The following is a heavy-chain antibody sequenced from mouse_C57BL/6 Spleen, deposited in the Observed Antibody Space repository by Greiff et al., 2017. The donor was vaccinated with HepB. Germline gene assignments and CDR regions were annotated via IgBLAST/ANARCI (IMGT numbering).Heavy chain of an antibody. D-gene: IGHD1-1*01. CDR3: ARGDYYGGTWFAY. Sequence: DVQLQESGPGLVKPSQSLSLTCSVTGYSITSGYYWNWIRQFPGNKLEWMGYISYDGSNNYNPSLKNRISITRDTSKNQFFLKLNSVTTEDTATYYCARGDYYGGTWFAYWGQGTLVTVSA. CDR2: ISYDGSN. V-gene: IGHV3-6*01. CDR1: GYSITSGYY. J-gene: IGHJ3*01.